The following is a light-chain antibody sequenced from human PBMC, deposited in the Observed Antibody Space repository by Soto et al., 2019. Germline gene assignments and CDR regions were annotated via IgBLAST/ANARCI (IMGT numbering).Light chain of an antibody. Sequence: EIVLTQSPGTLSLSPGERATLSCRASQSVSSSYLAWYQQKPGQTPRLLIYGASSRATGIPDRFSGSGSGTDFTLTISRLEPEDVAVYYCLQYGNSPFTFGPGTKVDV. V-gene: IGKV3-20*01. J-gene: IGKJ3*01. CDR2: GAS. CDR1: QSVSSSY. CDR3: LQYGNSPFT.